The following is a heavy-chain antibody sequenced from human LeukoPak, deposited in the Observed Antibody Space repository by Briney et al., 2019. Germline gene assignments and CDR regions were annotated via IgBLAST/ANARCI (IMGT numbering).Heavy chain of an antibody. Sequence: GGSLRLSCAASGFTFSSYGMHWVRQAPGKGLEWVAFIRYDGSNKYYADSVKGRFTISGDNAKNSLYLQMNSLRAEDTAVYYCARGNYGDYRDYYYYGMDVRGQGTTVTVSS. CDR3: ARGNYGDYRDYYYYGMDV. CDR1: GFTFSSYG. D-gene: IGHD4-17*01. CDR2: IRYDGSNK. V-gene: IGHV3-30*02. J-gene: IGHJ6*02.